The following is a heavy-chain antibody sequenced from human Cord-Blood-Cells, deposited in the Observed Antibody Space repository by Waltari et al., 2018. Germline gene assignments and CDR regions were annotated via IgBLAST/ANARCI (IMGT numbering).Heavy chain of an antibody. CDR2: ISAYNGNT. V-gene: IGHV1-18*04. CDR1: GYTFTSYG. J-gene: IGHJ3*02. Sequence: QVQLVQSGAEVKKPGASVKVSCKASGYTFTSYGISWVRQAPVHRLEWTGWISAYNGNTNYAQKLQGRVTMTTDTSTSTAYMELRSLRSDDTAVYYCARDLVGAYSSSWYDAFDIWGQGTMVTVSS. D-gene: IGHD6-13*01. CDR3: ARDLVGAYSSSWYDAFDI.